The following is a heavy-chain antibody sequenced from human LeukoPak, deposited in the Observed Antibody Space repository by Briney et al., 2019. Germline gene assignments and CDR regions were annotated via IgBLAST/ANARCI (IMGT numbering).Heavy chain of an antibody. J-gene: IGHJ5*02. Sequence: ASVKVSCKASVYTFTGYYMHWVRQAPGQELEWMGWINPNSGGTNNAQKFQGRVTMTRDTSISTAYMELSRLRSDDTAVYYCASVAVAGNWFDPWGQGTLVTVSS. D-gene: IGHD6-19*01. CDR2: INPNSGGT. V-gene: IGHV1-2*02. CDR1: VYTFTGYY. CDR3: ASVAVAGNWFDP.